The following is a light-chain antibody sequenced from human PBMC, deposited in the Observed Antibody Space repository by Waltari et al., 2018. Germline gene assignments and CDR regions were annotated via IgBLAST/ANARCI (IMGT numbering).Light chain of an antibody. V-gene: IGKV3-20*01. CDR2: GAS. J-gene: IGKJ1*01. CDR3: QHYVSLPVT. Sequence: EIVLTQSPGPLSLSPGARATLPCRAGQSGSRALAWYQQNPGQAPRLLIYGASNRATGIPDRFSGSGSGTDFSLIISRLEPEDFAVYYCQHYVSLPVTFGQGTKVEIK. CDR1: QSGSRA.